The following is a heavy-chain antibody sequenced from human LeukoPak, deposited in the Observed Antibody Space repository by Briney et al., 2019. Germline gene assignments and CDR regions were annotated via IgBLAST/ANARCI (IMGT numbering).Heavy chain of an antibody. J-gene: IGHJ6*02. Sequence: PGGSLRLSGAASGFTVSSNYMSWVRQAPGKGLEWVSVIYIGGSTYYADSVKGRFTISRDISKNTLYLQMNSLRAEDTAVYYCARDKSANYYYYAMDVWGQGTTVTVSS. CDR2: IYIGGST. D-gene: IGHD6-13*01. V-gene: IGHV3-66*01. CDR1: GFTVSSNY. CDR3: ARDKSANYYYYAMDV.